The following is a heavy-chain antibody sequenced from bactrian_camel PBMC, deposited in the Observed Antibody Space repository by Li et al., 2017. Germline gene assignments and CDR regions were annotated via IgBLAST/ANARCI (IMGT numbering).Heavy chain of an antibody. D-gene: IGHD5*01. CDR1: GFTYGDYYSSYY. V-gene: IGHV3S42*01. Sequence: VQLVESGGGLVQPGGSLRLSCAASGFTYGDYYSSYYINWVRQAPGKGHEWISGILSRVDDTTTYAESVKGRFTISIDVAKNTLYLQMNRLTTDDTAVYYCAAGLFADFGLGLGTQVTVS. CDR2: ILSRVDDTT. J-gene: IGHJ4*01.